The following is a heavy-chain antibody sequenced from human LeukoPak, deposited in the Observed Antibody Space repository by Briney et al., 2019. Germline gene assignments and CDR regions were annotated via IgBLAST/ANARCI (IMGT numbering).Heavy chain of an antibody. J-gene: IGHJ4*02. V-gene: IGHV3-23*01. CDR1: GFTFSSYA. D-gene: IGHD2-15*01. CDR3: AKDYPPSGRPRYTFDY. CDR2: ISGSGGST. Sequence: GGSLRLSCVVSGFTFSSYAMSWVRLAPGKGLEWVSVISGSGGSTYYADSVKGRFTISRDNSKNTLYLQMNSLRAEDTAVYYCAKDYPPSGRPRYTFDYWGQGTLVTVSS.